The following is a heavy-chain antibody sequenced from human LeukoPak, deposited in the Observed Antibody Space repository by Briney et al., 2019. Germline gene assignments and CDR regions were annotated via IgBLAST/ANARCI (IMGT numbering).Heavy chain of an antibody. D-gene: IGHD3-22*01. V-gene: IGHV4-34*01. CDR2: INHSGST. J-gene: IGHJ5*02. Sequence: PSETLSLTCAVYGGSFSGYYWSWIRQPPGKGLEWIGEINHSGSTNYNPSLKSRVTISVDTFKNQFSLKLSSVTAADTAVYYCARDNRGDYYDSSGYYANWFDPWAREPWSPSPQ. CDR3: ARDNRGDYYDSSGYYANWFDP. CDR1: GGSFSGYY.